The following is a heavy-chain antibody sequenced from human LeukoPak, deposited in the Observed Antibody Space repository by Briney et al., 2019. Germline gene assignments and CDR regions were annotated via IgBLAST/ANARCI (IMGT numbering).Heavy chain of an antibody. CDR2: INHSGST. CDR3: ARGLTGYSSSWSPAGN. CDR1: GGSFSGYY. Sequence: SETLSLTCAVYGGSFSGYYWSWIRQPPGKGLEWIGEINHSGSTNYNPSLKSRVTISVDTSKNQFSLKLSSVTAADTAVYYCARGLTGYSSSWSPAGNWGQGTLVTVSS. J-gene: IGHJ4*02. V-gene: IGHV4-34*01. D-gene: IGHD6-13*01.